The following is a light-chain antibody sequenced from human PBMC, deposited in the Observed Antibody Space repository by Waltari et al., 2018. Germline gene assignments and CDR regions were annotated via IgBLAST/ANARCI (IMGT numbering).Light chain of an antibody. Sequence: EVVMTQSPATLSVSPGERVTLSCRASQSVGSNLAWYEQKPGQAPRLLIYAASTRATGIPARFSGSGYGTEFTLTISSLQSEDFAVYYCQQYNNWPPITFGQGTRLEYK. V-gene: IGKV3-15*01. CDR3: QQYNNWPPIT. J-gene: IGKJ5*01. CDR1: QSVGSN. CDR2: AAS.